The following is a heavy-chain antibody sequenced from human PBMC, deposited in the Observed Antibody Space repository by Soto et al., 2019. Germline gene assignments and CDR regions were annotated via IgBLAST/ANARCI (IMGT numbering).Heavy chain of an antibody. CDR3: VRGGAFKIDY. J-gene: IGHJ4*02. CDR1: GFTLSSYS. V-gene: IGHV3-48*02. Sequence: EVQLVEFGGRLVQPGGSLRLSCAASGFTLSSYSMNWARQAPGKGLEWVSYISSSSSTIYYADSVKGRFTISRDNAKNSLYLQMNSLSDEDTAVYYCVRGGAFKIDYWGQGTLVTVSS. CDR2: ISSSSSTI. D-gene: IGHD3-16*01.